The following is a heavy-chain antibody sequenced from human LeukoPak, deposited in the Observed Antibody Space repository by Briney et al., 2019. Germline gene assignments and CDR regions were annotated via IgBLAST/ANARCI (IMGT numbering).Heavy chain of an antibody. CDR3: ASISSPIDY. Sequence: GGSLRLSCAASGFTFSSYSMKWVRQAPGKGLEWVSSISSSSSYIYYADSVKGRFTISRDNAKNSLYLQMNSLRAEDTAVYYCASISSPIDYWGQGTLVTVSS. CDR1: GFTFSSYS. CDR2: ISSSSSYI. J-gene: IGHJ4*02. D-gene: IGHD3-3*02. V-gene: IGHV3-21*01.